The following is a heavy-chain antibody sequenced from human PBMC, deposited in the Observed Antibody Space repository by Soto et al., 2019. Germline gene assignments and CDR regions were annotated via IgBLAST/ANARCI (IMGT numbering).Heavy chain of an antibody. CDR1: GGSSSGYY. V-gene: IGHV4-34*01. J-gene: IGHJ4*02. CDR3: ASGMATISPRGDY. Sequence: SETLSLTCAVYGGSSSGYYWSWIRQPPGKGLEWIGEINHSGSTNYNPSLKSRVTISVDTSKNQFSLKLSSVTAADTAVYYCASGMATISPRGDYWGQGTLVTVSS. CDR2: INHSGST. D-gene: IGHD5-12*01.